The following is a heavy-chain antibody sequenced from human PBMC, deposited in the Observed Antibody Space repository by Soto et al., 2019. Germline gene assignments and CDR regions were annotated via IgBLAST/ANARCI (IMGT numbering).Heavy chain of an antibody. CDR3: ARGEQTIRISRTDFYYYGMDV. Sequence: SETLSLTCAVYGGSFSGYYWSWIRQPPGKGLEWIGEINHSGSTNYNPSLKSRVTISVDTSKNQFSLKLSSVTAADTAVYYCARGEQTIRISRTDFYYYGMDVWGQGTTVTVSS. CDR1: GGSFSGYY. D-gene: IGHD2-2*01. CDR2: INHSGST. V-gene: IGHV4-34*01. J-gene: IGHJ6*02.